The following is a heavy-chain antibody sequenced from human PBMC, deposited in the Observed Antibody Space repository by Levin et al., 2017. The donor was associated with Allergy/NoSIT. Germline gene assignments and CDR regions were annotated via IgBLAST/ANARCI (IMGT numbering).Heavy chain of an antibody. D-gene: IGHD1-26*01. J-gene: IGHJ4*02. Sequence: ASVKVSCKASGYTFTGYYIHWVRQAPGQGLEWMGWINPSSGGTKSAQKFQDRVSMTRDTSISTAYMELSSLTSDDTAVYYCARASPLSGDRAPFDYWGQGTLVTVSS. CDR1: GYTFTGYY. CDR2: INPSSGGT. CDR3: ARASPLSGDRAPFDY. V-gene: IGHV1-2*02.